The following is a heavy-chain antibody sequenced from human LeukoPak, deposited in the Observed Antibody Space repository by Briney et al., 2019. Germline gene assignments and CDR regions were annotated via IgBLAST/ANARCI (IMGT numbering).Heavy chain of an antibody. J-gene: IGHJ3*02. Sequence: GGSLRLSCAASGFTFTTYSMSWVRQAPGKGLEWVSGTTGSGGSTYYADSVKGRFTISRDNSKNTLSLQMNSLRAEDTAVYYCAKGPNFWLTPVAFAIWGQGTMATVSS. D-gene: IGHD3-3*01. V-gene: IGHV3-23*01. CDR3: AKGPNFWLTPVAFAI. CDR1: GFTFTTYS. CDR2: TTGSGGST.